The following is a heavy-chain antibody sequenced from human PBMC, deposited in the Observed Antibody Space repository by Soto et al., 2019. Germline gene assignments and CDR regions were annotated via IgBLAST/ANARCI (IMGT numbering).Heavy chain of an antibody. CDR2: INHSGST. D-gene: IGHD1-26*01. CDR3: ARVREPLTGGPWFDP. J-gene: IGHJ5*02. V-gene: IGHV4-34*01. Sequence: SETLSLTCAVYRGSSSGYNRSWIRQPPGKGLEWIGEINHSGSTNYNPSLKSRVTISVDTSKNQFSLKLSSVTAADTAVYYCARVREPLTGGPWFDPWGQGTLVTVSS. CDR1: RGSSSGYN.